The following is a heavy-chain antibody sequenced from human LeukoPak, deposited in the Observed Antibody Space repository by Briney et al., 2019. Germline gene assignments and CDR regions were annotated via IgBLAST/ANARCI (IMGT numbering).Heavy chain of an antibody. J-gene: IGHJ4*02. CDR1: GFTFDDYA. D-gene: IGHD3-3*01. V-gene: IGHV3-9*03. Sequence: GGSLRLSCAASGFTFDDYAMHWVRQAPGNGLEWLSGISWNSGSIGYADSVKGRFTISRDNAKNSLYLQMNSLRAEDMALYYCAKDGDFWSGYFDYWGQGTLVTVSS. CDR3: AKDGDFWSGYFDY. CDR2: ISWNSGSI.